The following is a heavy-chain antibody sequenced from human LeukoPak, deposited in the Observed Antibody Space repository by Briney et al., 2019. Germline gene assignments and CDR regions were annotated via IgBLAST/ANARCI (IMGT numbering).Heavy chain of an antibody. CDR1: GFTFSSYG. CDR2: ISYDGSNK. D-gene: IGHD3-10*01. J-gene: IGHJ6*03. Sequence: PGGSLRLSCAASGFTFSSYGMYWVRQAPGKGLEWVAVISYDGSNKYYADSVKGRFTISRDNSKNTLYLQMNSLRAEDTAVYYCAKEGRYYGSRRGYYYMDVWGKGTTVTVSS. V-gene: IGHV3-30*18. CDR3: AKEGRYYGSRRGYYYMDV.